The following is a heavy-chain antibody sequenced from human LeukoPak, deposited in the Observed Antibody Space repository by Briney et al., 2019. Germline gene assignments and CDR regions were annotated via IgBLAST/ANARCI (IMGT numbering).Heavy chain of an antibody. CDR1: GFTFSDYN. CDR3: ARDRSGYSDYAFFDY. J-gene: IGHJ4*02. D-gene: IGHD5-12*01. V-gene: IGHV3-11*04. Sequence: KPGGSLRLPCAASGFTFSDYNMRWIRQAPGKGLEWVSSISRSGSTIYYADSVKGRFTISRDNAKNSLYLQMNSLRAEDTAVYYCARDRSGYSDYAFFDYWGQGTLVTVSS. CDR2: ISRSGSTI.